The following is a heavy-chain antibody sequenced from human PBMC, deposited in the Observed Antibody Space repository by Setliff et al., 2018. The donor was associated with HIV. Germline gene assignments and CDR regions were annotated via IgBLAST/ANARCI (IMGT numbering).Heavy chain of an antibody. CDR2: IYQSGNT. CDR1: GYSISSGFY. Sequence: SETLSLTCAVSGYSISSGFYWSWMRQPPGKGLEWIGSIYQSGNTNYNPSLESRLTISVDTAKNQFSLKLSSVTAADTAVYYCARGKLRYFDGYYYYYGMDVWGQGTTVTVSS. J-gene: IGHJ6*02. V-gene: IGHV4-38-2*01. D-gene: IGHD3-9*01. CDR3: ARGKLRYFDGYYYYYGMDV.